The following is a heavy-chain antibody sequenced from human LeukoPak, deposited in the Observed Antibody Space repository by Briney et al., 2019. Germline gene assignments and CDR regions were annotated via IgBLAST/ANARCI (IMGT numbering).Heavy chain of an antibody. CDR2: INHSGST. CDR1: GGSFSGYY. J-gene: IGHJ4*02. V-gene: IGHV4-34*01. CDR3: AREGDSSGYYWSYFDY. D-gene: IGHD3-22*01. Sequence: SETLSLTCAVYGGSFSGYYWSWIRQPPGKGLEWIGEINHSGSTNYNPSLKSRVTISVDTSKNQFSLRLSSVTAADTAVYYCAREGDSSGYYWSYFDYWGQGTLVTVSS.